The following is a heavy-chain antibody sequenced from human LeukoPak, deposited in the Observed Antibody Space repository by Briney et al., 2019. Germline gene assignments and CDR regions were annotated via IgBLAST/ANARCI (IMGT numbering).Heavy chain of an antibody. J-gene: IGHJ4*02. V-gene: IGHV4-34*01. CDR3: ARKDGMATTTGRFDY. CDR2: INHSGST. Sequence: SETLSLTCAVYGVSFSGYYWSWIRQPPGKGLEWIGEINHSGSTNYNPSLKSRVTISVDTSKNQFSLKLSSVTAADTAVYYCARKDGMATTTGRFDYWGQGTLVTVSS. D-gene: IGHD5-24*01. CDR1: GVSFSGYY.